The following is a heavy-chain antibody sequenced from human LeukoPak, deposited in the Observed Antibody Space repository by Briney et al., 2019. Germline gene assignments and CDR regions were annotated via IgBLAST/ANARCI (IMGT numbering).Heavy chain of an antibody. Sequence: PSETLSLTCTVSGGSISSSSYYWGWIRQPPGTGLEWIGSIYYSGSTYYNPSLKSRVTISVDTSKNQFSLKLSSVTAADTAVYYCARLGDYGPGVFDYWGQGTLVTVSS. CDR2: IYYSGST. J-gene: IGHJ4*02. CDR1: GGSISSSSYY. CDR3: ARLGDYGPGVFDY. D-gene: IGHD4-17*01. V-gene: IGHV4-39*01.